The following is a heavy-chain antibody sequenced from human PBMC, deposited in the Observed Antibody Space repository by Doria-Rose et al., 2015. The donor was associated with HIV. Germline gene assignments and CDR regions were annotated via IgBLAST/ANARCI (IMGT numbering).Heavy chain of an antibody. Sequence: VQLVESGGGLVKPGGSLRLSCAASGFTFSSYSMNWVRQAPGKGLEWVSSISSSSSYIYYADSVKGRFTISRDNAKNSLDLQMNSLRAEDTAVYYCARGSPTSVPGIKGGGDYWGQRTLVTVSS. CDR1: GFTFSSYS. J-gene: IGHJ4*02. CDR2: ISSSSSYI. D-gene: IGHD3-10*01. V-gene: IGHV3-21*03. CDR3: ARGSPTSVPGIKGGGDY.